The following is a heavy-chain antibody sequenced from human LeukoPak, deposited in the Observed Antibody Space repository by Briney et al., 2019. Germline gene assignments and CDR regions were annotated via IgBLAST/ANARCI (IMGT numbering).Heavy chain of an antibody. CDR2: ISSSGHST. CDR1: GFTFTDYA. CDR3: AKELAPQHGRPDY. D-gene: IGHD3-3*02. J-gene: IGHJ4*02. V-gene: IGHV3-23*01. Sequence: GGSLRLSCAASGFTFTDYAMSWVRQVPGKGLEWVSTISSSGHSTYYTDSVKGRFTVSRDNSENTVFLQMNSLRAEDTAVYYCAKELAPQHGRPDYWGQGTLVTVSS.